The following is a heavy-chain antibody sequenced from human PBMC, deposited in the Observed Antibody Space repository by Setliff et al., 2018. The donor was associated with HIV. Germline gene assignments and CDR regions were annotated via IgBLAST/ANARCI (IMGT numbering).Heavy chain of an antibody. J-gene: IGHJ3*02. CDR3: ARHLYWNPDALDI. V-gene: IGHV4-59*08. CDR2: IYTSGST. Sequence: SETLSLTCTVSGGSISSYYWSWIRQPPGKGLEWIGYIYTSGSTNYNPSLKSRVTIAVDTSKNQSSLKLSSVTAADTAVFFCARHLYWNPDALDIWGQGTMVTVSS. D-gene: IGHD1-1*01. CDR1: GGSISSYY.